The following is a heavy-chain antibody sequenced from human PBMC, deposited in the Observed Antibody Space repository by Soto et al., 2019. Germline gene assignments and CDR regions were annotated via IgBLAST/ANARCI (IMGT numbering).Heavy chain of an antibody. V-gene: IGHV1-18*01. CDR1: GYTFTSYG. CDR3: ARVYSGYDYYYYYYMDV. D-gene: IGHD5-12*01. J-gene: IGHJ6*03. Sequence: GASVKVSCKASGYTFTSYGISWVRQAPGQGLEWMGWISAYNGNTNYAQKLQGRVTMTTDTSTSTAYMELRSLRSDDTAVYYCARVYSGYDYYYYYYMDVWGKGTTVTVSS. CDR2: ISAYNGNT.